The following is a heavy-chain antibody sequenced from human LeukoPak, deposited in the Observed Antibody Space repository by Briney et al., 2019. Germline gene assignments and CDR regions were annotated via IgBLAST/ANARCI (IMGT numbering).Heavy chain of an antibody. CDR1: GFTLSSYA. CDR2: ISVSGNT. J-gene: IGHJ4*02. CDR3: ASMWEGGY. D-gene: IGHD1-26*01. Sequence: PGGSLRLSCAASGFTLSSYAMSWVRQGPGKGLEWVSAISVSGNTYHADSVKGRFTISRDSSKNTLYLQMNSLRDEDAAVYFCASMWEGGYWGQGTLVTVSS. V-gene: IGHV3-23*01.